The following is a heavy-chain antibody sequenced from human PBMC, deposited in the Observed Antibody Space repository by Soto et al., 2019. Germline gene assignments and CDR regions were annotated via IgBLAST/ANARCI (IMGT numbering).Heavy chain of an antibody. Sequence: GGSLRLSCAASGFTFSDYYMSWIRQAPGKGLEWVSYISSSGSTIYYADSVKGRLTISRDNAKNSLYLQMNSLRAEDTAVYYCARDPAYSSGWYPYYGMDVWGQGTTVTVSS. D-gene: IGHD6-19*01. V-gene: IGHV3-11*01. CDR1: GFTFSDYY. CDR2: ISSSGSTI. CDR3: ARDPAYSSGWYPYYGMDV. J-gene: IGHJ6*02.